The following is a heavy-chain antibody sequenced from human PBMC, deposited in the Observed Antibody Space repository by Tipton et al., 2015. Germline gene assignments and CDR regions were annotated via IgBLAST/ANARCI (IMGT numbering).Heavy chain of an antibody. D-gene: IGHD5-12*01. CDR1: GGTFSSYA. V-gene: IGHV1-69*15. J-gene: IGHJ4*02. CDR3: ARDSGYDGIPDY. CDR2: IVPVYATA. Sequence: SGAEVKKPGSSVKVSCKASGGTFSSYAITWVRQAPGQGLEWMGRIVPVYATANYAQNLQGRVTITADDSTSTAYMELSSLRYEDTAVYYCARDSGYDGIPDYWGQGTLVTVSS.